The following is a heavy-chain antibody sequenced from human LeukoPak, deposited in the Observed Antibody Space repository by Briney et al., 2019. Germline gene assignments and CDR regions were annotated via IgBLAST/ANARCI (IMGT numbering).Heavy chain of an antibody. CDR1: GFTFSSYA. Sequence: GGSLRLSCAASGFTFSSYAMTWVRQAPGKGLEWVSSISGVGTTRYDADSVKGRFTISRDNSKNTLYLQMNSLRAEDTAVYYCASLPIRYSSSSPDWYFDLWGRGTLVTVSS. D-gene: IGHD6-6*01. J-gene: IGHJ2*01. CDR2: ISGVGTTR. V-gene: IGHV3-23*01. CDR3: ASLPIRYSSSSPDWYFDL.